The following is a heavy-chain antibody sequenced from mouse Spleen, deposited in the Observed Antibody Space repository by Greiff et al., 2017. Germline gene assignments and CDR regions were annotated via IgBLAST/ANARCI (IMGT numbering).Heavy chain of an antibody. Sequence: EVKLVESGGGLVKPGGSLKLSCAASGFTFSSYGMSWVRQTPEKRLEWVATISGGGSYTYYPDSVKGRFTISRDNAKNNLYLQMSSLRSEDTALYYCASPYGFAYWGQGTLVTVSA. J-gene: IGHJ3*01. V-gene: IGHV5-9-2*01. D-gene: IGHD1-1*01. CDR1: GFTFSSYG. CDR2: ISGGGSYT. CDR3: ASPYGFAY.